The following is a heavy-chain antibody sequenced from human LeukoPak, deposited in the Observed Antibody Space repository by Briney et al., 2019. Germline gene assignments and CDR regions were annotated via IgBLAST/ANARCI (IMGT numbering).Heavy chain of an antibody. CDR1: GFTVSSNY. CDR2: IYSGGST. V-gene: IGHV3-66*01. D-gene: IGHD6-13*01. Sequence: GGSLRLSCAASGFTVSSNYMSWVRQAPGKGLEWVSVIYSGGSTHYADSVKGRFTISRDNSKNTLYLQMNSLRAEDTAVYYCARELEQLGRGGSFQHWGQGTLVTVSS. J-gene: IGHJ1*01. CDR3: ARELEQLGRGGSFQH.